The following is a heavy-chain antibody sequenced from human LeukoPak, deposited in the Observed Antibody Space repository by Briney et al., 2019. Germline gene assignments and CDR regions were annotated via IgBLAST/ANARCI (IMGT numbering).Heavy chain of an antibody. V-gene: IGHV1-8*02. CDR1: GGTFSSYA. D-gene: IGHD3-10*02. CDR3: ARGPVEAVFGVSTED. CDR2: MNPNSGNT. Sequence: ASVKVSCKASGGTFSSYAISRVRQATGQGLEWMGWMNPNSGNTGYAQKFQGRVSMTRDTSISTAYMELSSLRSEDTAVYYCARGPVEAVFGVSTEDWGQGTTVTVSS. J-gene: IGHJ6*02.